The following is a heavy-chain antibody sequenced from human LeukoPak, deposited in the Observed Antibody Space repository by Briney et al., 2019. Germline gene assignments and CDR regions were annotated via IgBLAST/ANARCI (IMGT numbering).Heavy chain of an antibody. J-gene: IGHJ4*02. CDR1: GGSISSSSYY. CDR2: IYYSGST. CDR3: ARGAAAGMDY. Sequence: SETLSLTCTVSGGSISSSSYYWGWPRQPPGKGLEWIGSIYYSGSTYYNPSLKSRVTISVDTSKNQFSLKLSSVSAADTAVYYCARGAAAGMDYWGQGTLVTVSS. V-gene: IGHV4-39*01. D-gene: IGHD6-13*01.